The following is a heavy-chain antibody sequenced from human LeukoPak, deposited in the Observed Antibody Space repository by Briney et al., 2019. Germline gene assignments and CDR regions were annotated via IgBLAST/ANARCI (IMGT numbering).Heavy chain of an antibody. D-gene: IGHD2-21*02. V-gene: IGHV4-34*01. J-gene: IGHJ4*02. CDR1: GGSFSGYY. Sequence: PSETLSLTCAVYGGSFSGYYWGWIRQPPGKGLEWIWEINHSGSTNYNPSLKSRVTISVDTSKNQFSLKLSSVTAADTAVYYCARGVAYCGGDCSYFDYWGQGTLVTVSS. CDR2: INHSGST. CDR3: ARGVAYCGGDCSYFDY.